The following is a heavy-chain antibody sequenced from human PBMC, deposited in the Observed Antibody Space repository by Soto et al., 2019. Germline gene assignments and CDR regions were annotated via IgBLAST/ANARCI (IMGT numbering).Heavy chain of an antibody. CDR1: GFSLTTDRVG. CDR2: IYWDDSK. Sequence: QITLKESGPTLVKPTQTLTLTCTFSGFSLTTDRVGVGWIRQPPEEALEWLAVIYWDDSKTYRPSLESRLTITKDTSKNQVALTMTNIDSLDTATYYCAHAYGGRTLSWGQGTLVTVSS. J-gene: IGHJ5*02. V-gene: IGHV2-5*02. D-gene: IGHD1-26*01. CDR3: AHAYGGRTLS.